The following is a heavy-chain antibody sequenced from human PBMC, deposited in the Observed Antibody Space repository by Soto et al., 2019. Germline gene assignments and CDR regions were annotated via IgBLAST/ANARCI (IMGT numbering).Heavy chain of an antibody. CDR3: AKEGEYCSSTSCSNWFDP. D-gene: IGHD2-2*01. CDR1: GFTFSSYA. CDR2: ISGSGGST. V-gene: IGHV3-23*01. J-gene: IGHJ5*02. Sequence: EVQLLESGGGLVQPGGSLRLSCAASGFTFSSYAMSWVRQAPGKGLEWVSAISGSGGSTYYADSVKGRFTISRDNSKNTLYLQMNSLRAEDTAVYYCAKEGEYCSSTSCSNWFDPWGQGTLVTVSS.